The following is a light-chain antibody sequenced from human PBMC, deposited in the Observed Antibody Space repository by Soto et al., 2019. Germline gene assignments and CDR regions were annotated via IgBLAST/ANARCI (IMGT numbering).Light chain of an antibody. CDR1: QSVDNTY. CDR3: HHHGSSPPYT. CDR2: GAS. Sequence: EIVLTQSPGTLSLSPGERATLSCRASQSVDNTYLAWYQQKPGQAPRLLIYGASSRPTGIPDRFSGSGSGTDFTLTIRSLEPEDFAVYYCHHHGSSPPYTFGQGTKVDIK. V-gene: IGKV3-20*01. J-gene: IGKJ2*01.